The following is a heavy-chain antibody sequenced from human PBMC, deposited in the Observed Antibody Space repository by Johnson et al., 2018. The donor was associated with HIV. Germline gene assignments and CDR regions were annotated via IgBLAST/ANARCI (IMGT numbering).Heavy chain of an antibody. CDR3: ARDQGGNHNAFDI. J-gene: IGHJ3*02. CDR1: GFTFSSYG. Sequence: EVQLVESGGGVVQPGGSLRLSCAASGFTFSSYGMHWVRQAPGKWLEWVANIKQDGSEKYYVDSVNGRFTISRDNAKNSLYLQINSLRAEDTAVYYCARDQGGNHNAFDIWGQGTMVTVSS. V-gene: IGHV3-7*01. CDR2: IKQDGSEK. D-gene: IGHD1-14*01.